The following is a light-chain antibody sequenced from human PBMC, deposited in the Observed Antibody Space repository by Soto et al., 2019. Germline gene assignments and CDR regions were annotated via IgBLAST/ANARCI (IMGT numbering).Light chain of an antibody. J-gene: IGKJ1*01. CDR2: KAS. Sequence: DIQMTQSPSTLSASVGDRVTITCRASQSVSSWLAWYQQRPGKAHKLLIYKASTLESGVPSRFSGSGSVTEFTLTISSLQPDDFGNYYCQQYDSYPRTFGQGTTVEIK. CDR3: QQYDSYPRT. V-gene: IGKV1-5*03. CDR1: QSVSSW.